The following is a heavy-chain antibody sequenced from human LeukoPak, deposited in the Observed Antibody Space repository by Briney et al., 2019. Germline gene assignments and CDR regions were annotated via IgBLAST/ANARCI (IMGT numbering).Heavy chain of an antibody. V-gene: IGHV1-69*01. CDR1: GGTFSSYA. D-gene: IGHD4-23*01. Sequence: SVKVSCKASGGTFSSYAISWVRQAPGQGLEWMGGIIPIFGTANYAQKFQGRVTITADESTSTAYMELSSLRSEDTAVYYCARVNPAPFRTTVVREFDYWGQGTPVTVSS. CDR2: IIPIFGTA. CDR3: ARVNPAPFRTTVVREFDY. J-gene: IGHJ4*02.